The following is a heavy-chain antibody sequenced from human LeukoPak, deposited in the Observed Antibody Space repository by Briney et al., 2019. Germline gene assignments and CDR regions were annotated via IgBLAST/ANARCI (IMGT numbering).Heavy chain of an antibody. D-gene: IGHD3-16*02. CDR1: GFTFDDYA. V-gene: IGHV3-43D*03. J-gene: IGHJ4*02. CDR2: ISWDGGSN. CDR3: SRSYRCYFDY. Sequence: GGSLRLSCAASGFTFDDYAMHWVRQAPGKGLEWVSLISWDGGSNYYADSVKGRFTISRDNSKNSLYLEMNSLRAEDTALYYCSRSYRCYFDYWGQGTLVTVSS.